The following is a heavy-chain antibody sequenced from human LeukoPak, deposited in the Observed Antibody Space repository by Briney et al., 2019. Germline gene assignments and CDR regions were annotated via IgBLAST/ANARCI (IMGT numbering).Heavy chain of an antibody. J-gene: IGHJ6*02. CDR2: INPSGGST. CDR3: ARDPPLGMDV. CDR1: AYTFTSCY. V-gene: IGHV1-46*01. Sequence: ASVKLSCNAAAYTFTSCYMHWVRQFPGQGLEWMGIINPSGGSTSYAQKFPGRVTMTRDTSTSTVYMELSSLRSEDTAVYYCARDPPLGMDVWGQGTTVTVSS.